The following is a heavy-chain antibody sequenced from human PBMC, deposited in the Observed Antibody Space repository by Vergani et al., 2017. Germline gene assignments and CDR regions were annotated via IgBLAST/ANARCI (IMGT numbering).Heavy chain of an antibody. CDR1: GFKFSDHH. CDR3: AKNPGISTTRHYYAMDV. J-gene: IGHJ6*02. V-gene: IGHV3-11*04. D-gene: IGHD1-1*01. Sequence: LEESGGGSVKPGGSLRLSCAASGFKFSDHHMSWIRQAPEKGLEWVSHISPGASTVSYTDSVTGRFTVSRDNDNNSLTLDMTTLRVEDTAVYYCAKNPGISTTRHYYAMDVWGQGTTVTVSS. CDR2: ISPGASTV.